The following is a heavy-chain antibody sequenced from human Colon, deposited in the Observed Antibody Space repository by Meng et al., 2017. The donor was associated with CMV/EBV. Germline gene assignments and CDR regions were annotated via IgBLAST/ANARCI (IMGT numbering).Heavy chain of an antibody. Sequence: GESLKISCAGSGFPFSTYAMSWVRQAPGKGLEWVSSTSGGGSNTYYADSVKGRFTISRDNSKNTVYLEMNNLTDDDTAIYYCAKVLPTVSARPLGLDYWGPGTLVTISS. V-gene: IGHV3-23*01. D-gene: IGHD6-6*01. CDR3: AKVLPTVSARPLGLDY. CDR1: GFPFSTYA. CDR2: TSGGGSNT. J-gene: IGHJ4*02.